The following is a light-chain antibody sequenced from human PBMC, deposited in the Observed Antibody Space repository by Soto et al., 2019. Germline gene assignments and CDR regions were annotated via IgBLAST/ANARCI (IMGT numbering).Light chain of an antibody. Sequence: EIVMTQSPATLSVSLGERASLSCRASQSVGSNLAWCQQTAGQAPRLLIYGASTRATGIPARFSGSGSGTEFTLTISSLQSEDFAVYSCQQYTNWPYTFGQGTKLEIK. CDR1: QSVGSN. J-gene: IGKJ2*01. V-gene: IGKV3-15*01. CDR2: GAS. CDR3: QQYTNWPYT.